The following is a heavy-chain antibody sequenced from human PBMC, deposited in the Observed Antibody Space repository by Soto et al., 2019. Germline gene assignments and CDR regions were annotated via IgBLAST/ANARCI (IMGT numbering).Heavy chain of an antibody. D-gene: IGHD3-22*01. CDR1: GFTFDDYA. Sequence: EVQLVESGGGLVQPGRSLRLSCAASGFTFDDYAMHWVRQAPGKGLEWVSGISWNSGSIGYADSMKGRFTISRDNAKNSLYLQMNSLRAEDTALHYCAKDHYYDSSGYSLSPNWFDPWGQGTLVTVSS. CDR3: AKDHYYDSSGYSLSPNWFDP. V-gene: IGHV3-9*01. J-gene: IGHJ5*02. CDR2: ISWNSGSI.